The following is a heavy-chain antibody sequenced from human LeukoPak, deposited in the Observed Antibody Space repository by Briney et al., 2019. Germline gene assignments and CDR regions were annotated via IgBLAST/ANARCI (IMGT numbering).Heavy chain of an antibody. D-gene: IGHD3-10*01. Sequence: NPSETLSLTCTVSGGSISSGDYYWSWIRQPPGKGLEWIGYIYYSGSTYYNPSLKSRVTISVDTSKNQFSLKLSSVTAADTAVYYCARQAFGWVRGVIEYMDVWGKGTTVTVSS. CDR1: GGSISSGDYY. V-gene: IGHV4-30-4*08. J-gene: IGHJ6*03. CDR2: IYYSGST. CDR3: ARQAFGWVRGVIEYMDV.